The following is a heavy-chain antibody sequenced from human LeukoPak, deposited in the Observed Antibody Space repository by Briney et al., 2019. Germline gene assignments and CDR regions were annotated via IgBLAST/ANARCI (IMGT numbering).Heavy chain of an antibody. CDR2: IGGSGDKT. V-gene: IGHV3-23*01. CDR3: VRRGDASGGWGDHDF. CDR1: GFTFNRNA. D-gene: IGHD6-19*01. J-gene: IGHJ4*02. Sequence: GGSLRLSCAASGFTFNRNAISWVRQAPGKGLEWVSTIGGSGDKTFYADSVKGRFTSSRDNSKNMVHLQMNSLTGEDTALYYCVRRGDASGGWGDHDFWGQGALVTVSS.